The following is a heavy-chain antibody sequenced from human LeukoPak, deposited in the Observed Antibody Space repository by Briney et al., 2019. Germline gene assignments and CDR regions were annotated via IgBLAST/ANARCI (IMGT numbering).Heavy chain of an antibody. D-gene: IGHD5-24*01. CDR3: AKDDAWLQFGD. CDR2: ISGRGRGGST. Sequence: PGGSLRLSCAASGFTFSNFALSWVRQAPGKGLEWVSAISGRGRGGSTNYADSVKGRFTISRDNSKGTVYLQMNSLRPEDTAVYYCAKDDAWLQFGDWGRGTLVTVSS. J-gene: IGHJ4*02. CDR1: GFTFSNFA. V-gene: IGHV3-23*01.